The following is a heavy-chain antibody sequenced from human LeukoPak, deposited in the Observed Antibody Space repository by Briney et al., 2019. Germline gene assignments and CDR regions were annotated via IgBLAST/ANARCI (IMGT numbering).Heavy chain of an antibody. CDR1: GFTFDDYA. J-gene: IGHJ5*02. V-gene: IGHV3-9*01. CDR2: ISWNSDSI. CDR3: AKGGALDYRGNGWFDP. Sequence: GGSLRLSCEASGFTFDDYAMHWVRQAPGKGLEWVSGISWNSDSIGYADSVKGRFTISRDNAKNSLFLQMNSLRIEDTALYYCAKGGALDYRGNGWFDPWGQGTLVTVS. D-gene: IGHD4/OR15-4a*01.